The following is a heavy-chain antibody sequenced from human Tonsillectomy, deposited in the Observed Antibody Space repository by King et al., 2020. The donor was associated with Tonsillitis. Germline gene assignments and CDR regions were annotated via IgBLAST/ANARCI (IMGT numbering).Heavy chain of an antibody. CDR1: GGTFSSFA. J-gene: IGHJ4*02. D-gene: IGHD3-16*01. V-gene: IGHV1-69*06. CDR3: AMGPYYFDY. CDR2: AIPIFSTA. Sequence: VQLVESGAEVKKPGSSVKVSCKASGGTFSSFAVSWVRQAPGQGLEWMGGAIPIFSTANYAQKFQARVTITADKSTSTAYMDLSSLRSEDTAVYYCAMGPYYFDYWGQGTLVTVSS.